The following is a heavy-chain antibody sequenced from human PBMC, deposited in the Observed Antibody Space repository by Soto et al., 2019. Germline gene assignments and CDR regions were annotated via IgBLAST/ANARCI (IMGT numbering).Heavy chain of an antibody. CDR3: AGDQRNRWLVRGYYYVMDV. J-gene: IGHJ6*04. V-gene: IGHV1-2*04. CDR2: INPNSGGT. CDR1: GYTFTGYY. D-gene: IGHD6-6*01. Sequence: GASVKVSCKASGYTFTGYYMHWVRQAPGQGLEWMGWINPNSGGTNYAQKFQGWVTMTRDTSISTAYMELSRLRSDDTAVYYCAGDQRNRWLVRGYYYVMDVGAKGTRATVPS.